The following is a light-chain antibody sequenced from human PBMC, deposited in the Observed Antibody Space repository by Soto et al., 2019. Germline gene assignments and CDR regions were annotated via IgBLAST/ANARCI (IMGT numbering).Light chain of an antibody. Sequence: QSVLTQPPSASGTPGQRVTISCSGSCSNIGSNTVNCYQQLPGTAPKLLIYSNNQRPSGVPDRFSGSKSGTSASLAISGLQSEDEADYYCAAWDDSLNGYVFGTGTKVTVL. CDR2: SNN. CDR1: CSNIGSNT. J-gene: IGLJ1*01. V-gene: IGLV1-44*01. CDR3: AAWDDSLNGYV.